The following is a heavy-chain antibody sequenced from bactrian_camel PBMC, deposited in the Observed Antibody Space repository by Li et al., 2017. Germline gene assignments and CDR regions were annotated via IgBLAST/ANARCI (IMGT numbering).Heavy chain of an antibody. V-gene: IGHV3S40*01. CDR1: GFTFSSDD. J-gene: IGHJ4*01. Sequence: VQLVESGGGSVQSGGSLKLSCSASGFTFSSDDMSWVRQAPGKGLEWVSGINSGSGRTTYGDSVKGRFTIPRDIAKNTLYLQMNRLTTDDTAVYYCAAGLFADFGLGLGTQVTVS. D-gene: IGHD5*01. CDR2: INSGSGRT.